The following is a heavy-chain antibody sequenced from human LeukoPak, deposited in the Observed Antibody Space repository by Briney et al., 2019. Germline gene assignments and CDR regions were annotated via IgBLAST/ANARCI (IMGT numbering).Heavy chain of an antibody. V-gene: IGHV4-4*09. D-gene: IGHD1-26*01. CDR3: ARRTVGATVFDY. CDR2: IYATGST. Sequence: PSETLSLTCTVSGGSISSYYWSWIRQPPGKGLEWIGYIYATGSTNYNPSLKSRVTISADTSKNQFSLKLSSVTAADTAVYYCARRTVGATVFDYWGQGALVTVSS. CDR1: GGSISSYY. J-gene: IGHJ4*02.